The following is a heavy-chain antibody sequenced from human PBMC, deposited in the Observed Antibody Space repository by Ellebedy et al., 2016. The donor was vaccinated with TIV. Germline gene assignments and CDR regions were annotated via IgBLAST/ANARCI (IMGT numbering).Heavy chain of an antibody. Sequence: AASVKVSCKASGYTFTGYYIFWLLHAPGQGLEWMGTIHPSGGSTNYAQKFQGRVTMTRDTSTSTVYMQLSSLRSEDTAMYYCARVFVATSNYGMDVWGQGTTVTVSS. CDR2: IHPSGGST. CDR1: GYTFTGYY. J-gene: IGHJ6*02. D-gene: IGHD5-12*01. CDR3: ARVFVATSNYGMDV. V-gene: IGHV1-46*01.